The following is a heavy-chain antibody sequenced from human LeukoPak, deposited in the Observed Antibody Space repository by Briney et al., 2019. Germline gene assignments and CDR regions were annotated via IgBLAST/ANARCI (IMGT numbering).Heavy chain of an antibody. Sequence: ASVKVSCKASGYTFTGYYMHWVRQAPGQGLEWMGWINPNSGGTNYAQKFQGRVTMTRDTSISTAYVELSRLRSDDTAVYYCARDGSGYYDSSGYYFDYWGQGTLVTVSS. CDR3: ARDGSGYYDSSGYYFDY. D-gene: IGHD3-22*01. J-gene: IGHJ4*02. CDR2: INPNSGGT. V-gene: IGHV1-2*02. CDR1: GYTFTGYY.